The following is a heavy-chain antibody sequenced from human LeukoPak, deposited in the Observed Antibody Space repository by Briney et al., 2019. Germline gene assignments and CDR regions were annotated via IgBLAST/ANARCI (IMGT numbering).Heavy chain of an antibody. CDR2: ISSSSSYI. V-gene: IGHV3-21*01. J-gene: IGHJ4*02. Sequence: GGSLRLSCAASGFTFSSYSMNWVRQAPGKGLEWVSSISSSSSYIYYADSVKGRFTISRDNAKNSLYLQMNSLRAEDTAVYYCARDDSGSYPWFDYWGQGNLVTVSS. CDR3: ARDDSGSYPWFDY. CDR1: GFTFSSYS. D-gene: IGHD1-26*01.